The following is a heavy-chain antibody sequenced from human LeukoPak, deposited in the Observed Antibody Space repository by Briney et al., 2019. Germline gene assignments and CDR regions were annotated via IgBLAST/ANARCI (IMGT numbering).Heavy chain of an antibody. CDR2: IWYDGSNK. D-gene: IGHD3-3*01. J-gene: IGHJ6*03. CDR1: GFTFSSYG. CDR3: GRSGYYGGYYYYYYMDV. V-gene: IGHV3-33*01. Sequence: GGSLRLSCAASGFTFSSYGMHWVRQAPGKGLEWVAVIWYDGSNKYYADSVKGRFTISRDNSKNTLYLQMNSLRAEDTAVYYCGRSGYYGGYYYYYYMDVWGKGTTVTVSS.